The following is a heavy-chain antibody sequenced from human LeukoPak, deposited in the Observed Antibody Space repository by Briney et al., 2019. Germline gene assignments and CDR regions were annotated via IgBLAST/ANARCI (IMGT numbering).Heavy chain of an antibody. J-gene: IGHJ4*02. CDR2: INPSGRRP. Sequence: ASGKVSCRAYGYTLASYYMHWVRQSPGQGLEGMGLINPSGRRPSTAHTFQGRVTVTRDMSTSPLSMGVSGLRSEATAGSYLWREEGYNGFGYWGQGTLVIVSS. CDR3: WREEGYNGFGY. V-gene: IGHV1-46*01. CDR1: GYTLASYY. D-gene: IGHD5-24*01.